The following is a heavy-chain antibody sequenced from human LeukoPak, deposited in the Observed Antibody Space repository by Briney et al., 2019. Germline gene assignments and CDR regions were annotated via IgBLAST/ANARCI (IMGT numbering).Heavy chain of an antibody. CDR2: MNPNSGNT. Sequence: ASVKVSCKPSGYTFNTYGLTWVRQAPGQGLEWMGWMNPNSGNTGYAQKFQGRVTMTRNTSISTAYMELSSLRSEDTAVYYCARGVAVVDFDYWGQGTLVTVSS. CDR3: ARGVAVVDFDY. J-gene: IGHJ4*02. D-gene: IGHD6-19*01. V-gene: IGHV1-8*02. CDR1: GYTFNTYG.